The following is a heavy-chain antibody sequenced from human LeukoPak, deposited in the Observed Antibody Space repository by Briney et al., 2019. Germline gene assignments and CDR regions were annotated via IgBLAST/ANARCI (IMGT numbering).Heavy chain of an antibody. D-gene: IGHD3-10*01. CDR1: GYTFTGYY. J-gene: IGHJ4*02. CDR3: ASGAAGVRVLWFGE. V-gene: IGHV1-2*02. Sequence: GASVKVSCKASGYTFTGYYMHRVRQAPGQGLEWMGWSNPNSGGTNYAQKFQSRVTMTRDTCISTAYSELSRLRSDDTAVYYGASGAAGVRVLWFGEWGQGTLVTVSS. CDR2: SNPNSGGT.